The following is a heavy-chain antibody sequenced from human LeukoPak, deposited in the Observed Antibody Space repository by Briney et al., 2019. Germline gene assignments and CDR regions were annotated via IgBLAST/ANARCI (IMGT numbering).Heavy chain of an antibody. J-gene: IGHJ6*03. V-gene: IGHV3-66*01. Sequence: PGGSLRLSCAASGFTFSSYGMTWVRQAPGKGLEWVSVIFRGDDTNYVDSVKGRFTIFRDNSKNTLYLQMNSLTAEDTAVYYCARGTVVAGNYYYYYMDVWGKGTTVTVSS. CDR3: ARGTVVAGNYYYYYMDV. D-gene: IGHD6-19*01. CDR1: GFTFSSYG. CDR2: IFRGDDT.